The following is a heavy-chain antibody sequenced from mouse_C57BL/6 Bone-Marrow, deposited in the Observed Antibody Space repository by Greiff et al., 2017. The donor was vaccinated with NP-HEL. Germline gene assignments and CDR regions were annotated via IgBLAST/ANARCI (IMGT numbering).Heavy chain of an antibody. CDR3: ARWRYHAWFAY. CDR2: IYPRSGNT. Sequence: VKLVESGAELARPGASVKLSCKASGYTFTSYGISWVKQRTGQGLEWIGEIYPRSGNTYYNEKFKGKATLTADKSSSTAYMELRSLTSEDSAFYFCARWRYHAWFAYWGQGTLVTVSA. D-gene: IGHD2-14*01. J-gene: IGHJ3*01. V-gene: IGHV1-81*01. CDR1: GYTFTSYG.